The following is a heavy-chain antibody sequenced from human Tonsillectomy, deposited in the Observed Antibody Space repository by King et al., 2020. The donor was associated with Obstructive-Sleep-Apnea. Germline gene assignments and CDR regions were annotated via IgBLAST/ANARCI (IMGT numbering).Heavy chain of an antibody. V-gene: IGHV4-39*07. CDR3: ARDEKLYSGSYQRKRYFDL. D-gene: IGHD1-26*01. CDR1: GGSISSSSYY. CDR2: IYYSGST. J-gene: IGHJ2*01. Sequence: LQLQESGPGLVKPSETLSLTCTVSGGSISSSSYYWGWIRQPPGKGLEWIGSIYYSGSTYYNPSLKSRVTISVDTSKNQFSLKLSSVTAADTAVYYCARDEKLYSGSYQRKRYFDLWGRGTLVTVSS.